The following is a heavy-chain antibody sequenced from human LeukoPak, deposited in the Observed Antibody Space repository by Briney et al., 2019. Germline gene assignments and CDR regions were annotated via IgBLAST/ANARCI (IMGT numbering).Heavy chain of an antibody. D-gene: IGHD6-19*01. CDR1: GFPFNIYS. J-gene: IGHJ4*02. V-gene: IGHV3-48*01. CDR3: ARSGWYDDFDY. CDR2: LSRSTTII. Sequence: GGSLRLSCAAAGFPFNIYSMNWVRQAPGKGLEWISYLSRSTTIISYADFVKGRFPISRDNAKNSLYLQMNSLRAEDTAIYYCARSGWYDDFDYLGQGTLVTVSS.